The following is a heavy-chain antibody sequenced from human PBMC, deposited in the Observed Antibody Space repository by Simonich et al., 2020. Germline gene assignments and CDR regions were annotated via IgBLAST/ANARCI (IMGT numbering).Heavy chain of an antibody. CDR1: GFTFSSYA. J-gene: IGHJ3*02. V-gene: IGHV3-30*07. Sequence: QVQLVESGGGVVKPGRSLRLSCAASGFTFSSYAMHWVRQAPGKGREWVAVKSYDGSNKYYADSVKGRFTISRDNSKNTLYLQMNSLRAEDTAVYYCAREGLLLDAFDIWGQGTMVTVSS. CDR3: AREGLLLDAFDI. D-gene: IGHD2-15*01. CDR2: KSYDGSNK.